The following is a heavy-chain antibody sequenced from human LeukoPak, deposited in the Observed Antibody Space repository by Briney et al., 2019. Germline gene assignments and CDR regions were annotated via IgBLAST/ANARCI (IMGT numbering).Heavy chain of an antibody. V-gene: IGHV1-46*01. CDR2: INPSGGST. J-gene: IGHJ4*02. CDR3: ARDLVATIGDY. CDR1: GYSFTSYY. Sequence: ASVKVSCKASGYSFTSYYMHWVRQAPGQGLEWMGIINPSGGSTSYAQKFQGRVTMTRDTSTSTVYMELSSLRSEDTAVYYCARDLVATIGDYWGQGTLVTVSS. D-gene: IGHD5-12*01.